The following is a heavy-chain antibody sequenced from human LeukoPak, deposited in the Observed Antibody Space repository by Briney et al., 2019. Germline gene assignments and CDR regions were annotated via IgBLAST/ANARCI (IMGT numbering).Heavy chain of an antibody. V-gene: IGHV3-30*02. D-gene: IGHD5-24*01. CDR2: IQHDGSNK. Sequence: PGGSLRLSCAASGFPFSSYGMHRGRQAPGKGRAWVPFIQHDGSNKYYADSVKGRFPISRDNSKNTLYLQMNSLRAEDTAVYYCAKGDKMAIWRRTYNLFESWGQGTLVTVSS. J-gene: IGHJ5*01. CDR3: AKGDKMAIWRRTYNLFES. CDR1: GFPFSSYG.